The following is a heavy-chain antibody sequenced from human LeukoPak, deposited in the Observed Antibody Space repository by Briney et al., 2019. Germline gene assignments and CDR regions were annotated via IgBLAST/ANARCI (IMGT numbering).Heavy chain of an antibody. D-gene: IGHD3-9*01. CDR1: GFTFSSYA. Sequence: SGGSLRLSCSASGFTFSSYAMHWVRQAPGKGLEYVSAISSNGGSTYYADSVKGRFTISRDNSKNTLYLQMSSLRAEDTAVYYCVKGDYDISTGYYGLDYWGQGTLVTVSS. CDR3: VKGDYDISTGYYGLDY. V-gene: IGHV3-64D*06. CDR2: ISSNGGST. J-gene: IGHJ4*02.